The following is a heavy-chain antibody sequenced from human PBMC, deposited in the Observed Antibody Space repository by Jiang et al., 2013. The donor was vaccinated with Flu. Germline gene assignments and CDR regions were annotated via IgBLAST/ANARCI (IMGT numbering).Heavy chain of an antibody. CDR2: INTGTGNT. J-gene: IGHJ3*01. CDR3: AREACSNGVCYDNAYDV. CDR1: GYTFSTYA. V-gene: IGHV1-3*04. Sequence: CGAEVKKPGASVKVSCKAYGYTFSTYAIHWVRQAPGQRLEWMAWINTGTGNTKHSQQLQGGVTVTRDTSASTASMELSSLTSDDTAVYYCAREACSNGVCYDNAYDVWGQGTMVTVSS. D-gene: IGHD2-8*01.